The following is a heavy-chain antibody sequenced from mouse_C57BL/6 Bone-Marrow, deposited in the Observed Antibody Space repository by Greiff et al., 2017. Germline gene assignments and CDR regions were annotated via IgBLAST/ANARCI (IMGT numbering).Heavy chain of an antibody. CDR2: IDPSDSYT. V-gene: IGHV1-69*01. CDR1: GYTFPSYW. CDR3: ARSGDYGDYYAMDY. Sequence: QVQLQQPGAELVMPGASVKLSCKASGYTFPSYWMHWVKQRPGQGLEWIGEIDPSDSYTNYNQKFKGKSTLTVDKSSSTAYMQLSSLTSEDSAVYYCARSGDYGDYYAMDYWGQGASVTVSS. D-gene: IGHD2-4*01. J-gene: IGHJ4*01.